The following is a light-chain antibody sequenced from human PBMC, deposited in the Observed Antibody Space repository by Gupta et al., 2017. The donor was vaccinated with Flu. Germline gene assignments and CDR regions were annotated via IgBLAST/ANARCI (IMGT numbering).Light chain of an antibody. CDR3: MQALQTLWT. CDR2: LDS. V-gene: IGKV2-28*01. CDR1: QSLLHSNGYNY. J-gene: IGKJ1*01. Sequence: DIVMTQSPLSLPVTPGEPASISCRSSQSLLHSNGYNYLDWYLQKPGQSPQLLIYLDSKRASGVPDRFSGSGSGTDFTLKISRVEAEDVGVYYCMQALQTLWTFGQGTKVEIK.